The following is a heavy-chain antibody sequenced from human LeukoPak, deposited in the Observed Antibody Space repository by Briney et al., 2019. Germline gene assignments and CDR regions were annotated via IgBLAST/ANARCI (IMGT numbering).Heavy chain of an antibody. CDR1: GFTFSTYN. V-gene: IGHV3-33*08. CDR3: ARDPYDYDSSSLLTPYYFDY. D-gene: IGHD3-22*01. CDR2: IWYDGSNK. J-gene: IGHJ4*02. Sequence: GGSLRLSCAASGFTFSTYNINWVRQAPGKGLEWVAVIWYDGSNKYYAGSVKGRFTISRDNSKSTLSLQMDSLRAEDTAVYYCARDPYDYDSSSLLTPYYFDYWGQGTLVTVSS.